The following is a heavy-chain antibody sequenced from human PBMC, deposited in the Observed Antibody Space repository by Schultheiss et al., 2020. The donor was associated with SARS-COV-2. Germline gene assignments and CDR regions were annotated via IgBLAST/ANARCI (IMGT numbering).Heavy chain of an antibody. Sequence: SETLSLTCTVSGGSISSSSYYWGWIRQPPGKGLEWIGYIYYSGSTYYNPSLKSRVTISVDTSKNQFSLKLSSVTAADTAVYYCARGSQDIVVVVAAPRYNWFDPWGQGTLVTVSS. V-gene: IGHV4-31*03. CDR1: GGSISSSSYY. J-gene: IGHJ5*02. CDR2: IYYSGST. CDR3: ARGSQDIVVVVAAPRYNWFDP. D-gene: IGHD2-15*01.